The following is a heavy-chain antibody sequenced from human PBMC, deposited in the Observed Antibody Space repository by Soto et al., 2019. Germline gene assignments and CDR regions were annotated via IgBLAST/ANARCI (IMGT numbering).Heavy chain of an antibody. V-gene: IGHV3-30*18. Sequence: GGTPILSCSASGFTFCSYGMHWVRQDPVKEQEWLAVISYDGSNKNYADSVTGRFTISRDKYKNTQYLQMKSLTAEDTAAYYSAKEVWSGYMDAWGKGTTVTVSS. CDR2: ISYDGSNK. CDR3: AKEVWSGYMDA. CDR1: GFTFCSYG. D-gene: IGHD3-3*01. J-gene: IGHJ6*04.